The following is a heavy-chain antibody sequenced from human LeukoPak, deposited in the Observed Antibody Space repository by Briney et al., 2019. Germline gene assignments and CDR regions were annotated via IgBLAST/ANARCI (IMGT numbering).Heavy chain of an antibody. Sequence: SETLSLTCTVSGGSVSSSNYYWGSIRHPPGKGLGSHRSIYYSGSTYYNPSLRSRVTISVDTSKNQFSLKLSSVTAADTAVYYCARQRKGTVGATSLDYWGQGTLVTVSS. CDR3: ARQRKGTVGATSLDY. J-gene: IGHJ4*02. V-gene: IGHV4-39*01. CDR1: GGSVSSSNYY. CDR2: IYYSGST. D-gene: IGHD1-26*01.